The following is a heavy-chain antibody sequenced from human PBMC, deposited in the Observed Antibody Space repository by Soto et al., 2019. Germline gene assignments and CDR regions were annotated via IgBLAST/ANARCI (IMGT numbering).Heavy chain of an antibody. J-gene: IGHJ4*02. V-gene: IGHV4-30-4*01. CDR1: GGSIGRGDYY. CDR3: ARAQGSGFLVS. Sequence: SKTLSLICTVSGGSIGRGDYYRRCIRQPPGKGLEWIGYIYYSGSTYYNPSLKSRVTISVDTSKNQFSLKLSSVTAADTAVYYCARAQGSGFLVSWGQGTLVTVSS. D-gene: IGHD3-10*01. CDR2: IYYSGST.